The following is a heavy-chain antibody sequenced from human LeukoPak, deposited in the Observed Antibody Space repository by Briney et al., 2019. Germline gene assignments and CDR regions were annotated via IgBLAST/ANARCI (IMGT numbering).Heavy chain of an antibody. V-gene: IGHV4-39*01. Sequence: SETLSLTCAVSGGSISSSSYYWGWIRQPPGKGLDWIGSIYYSGSTYYNPSLKSRVTTSVDTSKNQFSLKLSSVTAADTAVYYCASNPTRIWFGEFKAPSYFDYWGQGTLVTVSS. CDR3: ASNPTRIWFGEFKAPSYFDY. J-gene: IGHJ4*02. CDR2: IYYSGST. D-gene: IGHD3-10*01. CDR1: GGSISSSSYY.